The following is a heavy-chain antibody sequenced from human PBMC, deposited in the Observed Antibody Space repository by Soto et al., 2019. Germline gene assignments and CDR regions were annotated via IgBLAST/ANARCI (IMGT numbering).Heavy chain of an antibody. J-gene: IGHJ6*02. V-gene: IGHV1-8*01. CDR2: MNPNSGNT. D-gene: IGHD5-12*01. CDR3: ARLREMAPPWYYGIDV. Sequence: QVQLVQSGAEVKKPGASVKVSCKASGYTFTSYDINWVRQATGQGLEWMGWMNPNSGNTGYAQKFQGRVTMTRNTSISTAYMELSSLRSEDTAVYYCARLREMAPPWYYGIDVWGQGTTVTVSS. CDR1: GYTFTSYD.